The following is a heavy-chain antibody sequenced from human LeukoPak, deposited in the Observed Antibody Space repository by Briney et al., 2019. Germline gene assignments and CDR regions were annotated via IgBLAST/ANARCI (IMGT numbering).Heavy chain of an antibody. CDR1: GGSISSYY. V-gene: IGHV4-59*01. CDR2: IYYSGST. Sequence: SETLSLTCTVSGGSISSYYWSWIRQPPGKGLEWIGYIYYSGSTNFSPSLKSRVTISVDTSKNQFSLKLSSVTAADTAVYYCARGGLEYQLLSYFDYWGQGTLVTVSS. D-gene: IGHD2-2*01. CDR3: ARGGLEYQLLSYFDY. J-gene: IGHJ4*02.